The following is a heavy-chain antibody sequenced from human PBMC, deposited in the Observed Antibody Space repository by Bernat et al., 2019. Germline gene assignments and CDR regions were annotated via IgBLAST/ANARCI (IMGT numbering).Heavy chain of an antibody. Sequence: QLQLQESGPGLVKPSETLSLTCTVSGGSISSSSYYWGWIRQPPGKGLEWIGSIYYSGSTYYNPYLKSRVTISVDTSKNQFSLKLSSVTAADTAVYYCARRRYNWNDRLRMTFDPWGQGTLVTVSS. CDR3: ARRRYNWNDRLRMTFDP. D-gene: IGHD1-1*01. V-gene: IGHV4-39*01. J-gene: IGHJ5*02. CDR2: IYYSGST. CDR1: GGSISSSSYY.